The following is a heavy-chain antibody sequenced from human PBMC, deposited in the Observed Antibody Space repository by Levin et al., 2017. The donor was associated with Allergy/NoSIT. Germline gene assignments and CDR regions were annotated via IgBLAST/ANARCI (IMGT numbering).Heavy chain of an antibody. CDR3: ARDSSAEGSEKGGYYYYGMDV. J-gene: IGHJ6*02. CDR1: GFTFSSYA. CDR2: ISYDGSNK. D-gene: IGHD3-10*01. V-gene: IGHV3-30*04. Sequence: GGSLRLSCAASGFTFSSYAMHWVRQAPGKGLEWVAVISYDGSNKYYADSVKGRFTISRDNSKNTLYLQMNSLRAEDTAVYYCARDSSAEGSEKGGYYYYGMDVWGQGTTVTVSS.